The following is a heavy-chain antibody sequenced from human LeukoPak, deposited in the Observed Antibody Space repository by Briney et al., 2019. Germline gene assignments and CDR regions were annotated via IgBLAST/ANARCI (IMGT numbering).Heavy chain of an antibody. CDR1: GGSINNYY. V-gene: IGHV4-4*07. D-gene: IGHD2-15*01. CDR2: IYTRGST. CDR3: ARGRYCSADICSGGDAFDI. J-gene: IGHJ3*02. Sequence: TSSETLSLTCTVSGGSINNYYWSWIRQPVGKGLEWIGRIYTRGSTNYNPSLKSRVTMSVDTSKNQFSLKLSSVTAADTAVYYCARGRYCSADICSGGDAFDIWGQGTMVSVSS.